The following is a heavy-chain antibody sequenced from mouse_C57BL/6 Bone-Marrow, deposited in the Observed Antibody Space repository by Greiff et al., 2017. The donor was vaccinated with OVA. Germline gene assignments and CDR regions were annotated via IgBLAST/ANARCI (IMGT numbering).Heavy chain of an antibody. V-gene: IGHV1-74*01. J-gene: IGHJ4*01. CDR3: AIPRSRGDALGD. Sequence: QVQLQQPGAELVKPGASVKLSCKASGYTFTSYWMHWVKQRPGQGLEWIGRIHPNDGNTNYNQKFKGKATLTVDKSSSTAYMQLSSLTSEDSAVYSCAIPRSRGDALGDWGTGTTVTVS. CDR1: GYTFTSYW. D-gene: IGHD3-1*01. CDR2: IHPNDGNT.